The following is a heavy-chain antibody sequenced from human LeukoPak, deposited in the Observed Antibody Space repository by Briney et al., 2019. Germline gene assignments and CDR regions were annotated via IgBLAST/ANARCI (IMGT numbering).Heavy chain of an antibody. CDR1: GFTFGSYG. CDR3: AKSPDPSGSYYDY. J-gene: IGHJ4*02. D-gene: IGHD1-26*01. V-gene: IGHV3-33*06. CDR2: IWYDGSNK. Sequence: GRSLRLSCAASGFTFGSYGMHWVRQAPGKGLEWVAVIWYDGSNKYYADSVKGRFTISRDNSKNTLYLQMNSLRAEDTAVYYCAKSPDPSGSYYDYWGQGTLVTVSS.